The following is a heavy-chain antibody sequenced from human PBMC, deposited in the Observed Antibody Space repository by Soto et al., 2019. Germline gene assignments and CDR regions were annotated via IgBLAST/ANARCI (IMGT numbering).Heavy chain of an antibody. CDR3: ARDGMGGTMVRGVMSTYYYGMDV. D-gene: IGHD3-10*01. J-gene: IGHJ6*02. CDR1: GFTFSSYG. V-gene: IGHV3-33*01. Sequence: PGGSLRLSCAASGFTFSSYGMHWVRQAPGKGLEWVAVIWYDGSNKYYADSVKGRFTISRDNSKNTLYLQMNSLRAEDTAVYYCARDGMGGTMVRGVMSTYYYGMDVWGQGTTVTVSS. CDR2: IWYDGSNK.